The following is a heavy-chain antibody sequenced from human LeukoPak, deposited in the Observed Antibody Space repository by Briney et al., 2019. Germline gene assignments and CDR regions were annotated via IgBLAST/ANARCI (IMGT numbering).Heavy chain of an antibody. Sequence: GASVKVSCKASGGTVSNFVISWVRQAPGQGLEWMGGIIAIFGTTNYAQKFQGRVTITADKSTRTTYMELSSLRSEDTAVYYCARDSGERGSGSYLIAYWGQGTLVTVSS. D-gene: IGHD3-10*01. V-gene: IGHV1-69*06. CDR1: GGTVSNFV. CDR3: ARDSGERGSGSYLIAY. CDR2: IIAIFGTT. J-gene: IGHJ4*02.